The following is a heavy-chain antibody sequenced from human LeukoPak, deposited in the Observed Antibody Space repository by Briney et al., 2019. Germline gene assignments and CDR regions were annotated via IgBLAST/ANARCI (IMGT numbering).Heavy chain of an antibody. D-gene: IGHD2/OR15-2a*01. Sequence: SETLSLTCTVSGGSISSYYWSWIRQPAGKGLEWIGRIYTSGSITYNPSLKSRVSMSVDTSKNQFSLKLSSVTAADTAVYYCARGISGVYYYYYMDVWGKGTTVTISS. J-gene: IGHJ6*03. V-gene: IGHV4-4*07. CDR3: ARGISGVYYYYYMDV. CDR1: GGSISSYY. CDR2: IYTSGSI.